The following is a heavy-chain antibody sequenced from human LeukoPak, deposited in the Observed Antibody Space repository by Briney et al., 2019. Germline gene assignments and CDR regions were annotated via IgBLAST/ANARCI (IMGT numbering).Heavy chain of an antibody. CDR3: ARDLKPIYYFDY. CDR1: GYTFTSYG. CDR2: ISAYNGNT. V-gene: IGHV1-18*01. J-gene: IGHJ4*02. Sequence: ASVKVSCKASGYTFTSYGISWVRQAPGQGLEWMGWISAYNGNTNYAQKLQGRVTMTTDTSTSTAYTELRSLRSDDTAVYYCARDLKPIYYFDYWGQGTLVTVSS. D-gene: IGHD3-3*02.